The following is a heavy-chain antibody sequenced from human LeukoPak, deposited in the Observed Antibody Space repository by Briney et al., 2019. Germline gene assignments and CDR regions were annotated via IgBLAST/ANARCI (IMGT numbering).Heavy chain of an antibody. D-gene: IGHD5-18*01. CDR3: ARAPAMDNYYYYGMDV. CDR1: GYTFTSYG. V-gene: IGHV1-18*01. Sequence: GASVKVSCKASGYTFTSYGISWVRQAPGQGLEWMGWISAYNGNADYAQKLQGRVTMTTDTFTSTAYMELRSLRSDDTAVYYCARAPAMDNYYYYGMDVWGQGTTVTVSS. CDR2: ISAYNGNA. J-gene: IGHJ6*02.